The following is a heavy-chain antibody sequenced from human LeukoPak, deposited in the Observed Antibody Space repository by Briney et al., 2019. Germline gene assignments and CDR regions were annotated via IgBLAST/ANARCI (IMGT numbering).Heavy chain of an antibody. Sequence: SQTLSLTCAISGDSVSSNSAAWNWIRQSPSRGLEWLGRTYYRSKWYNDYAVSVKSRITINPDTSKNQFPLQLNSVTPEDTAVYYCASSMDIVVVPAAGNWFDPWGQGTLVTVSS. J-gene: IGHJ5*02. CDR3: ASSMDIVVVPAAGNWFDP. CDR1: GDSVSSNSAA. D-gene: IGHD2-2*03. CDR2: TYYRSKWYN. V-gene: IGHV6-1*01.